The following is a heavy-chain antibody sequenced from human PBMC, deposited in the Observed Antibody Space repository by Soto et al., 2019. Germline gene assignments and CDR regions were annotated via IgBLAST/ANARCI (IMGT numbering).Heavy chain of an antibody. J-gene: IGHJ4*01. CDR3: ARHPGQWLYYFDY. V-gene: IGHV1-69*01. CDR2: VVPHSGTA. CDR1: GATFNFYA. Sequence: QVQLVQSGAAVKKPGSSVRVSCKSSGATFNFYAISWVRQAPGEGLEWMGGVVPHSGTATYARKFQGRLTITAAESSSTAYMDLSSLTSEDTAIYYCARHPGQWLYYFDYWGQGTRVTVSS. D-gene: IGHD6-19*01.